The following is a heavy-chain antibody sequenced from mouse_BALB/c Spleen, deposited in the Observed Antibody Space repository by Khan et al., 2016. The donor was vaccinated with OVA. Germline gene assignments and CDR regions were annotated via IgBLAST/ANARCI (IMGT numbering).Heavy chain of an antibody. Sequence: EVQLQESGPGLVKPSQSLSLPCTVTGYSITSDYAWNWSRQFPGNKLEWMGHISYSGNTKYNPSHKSRISIPRDTSKNQFFLQLNSVTIEETATDYCARIYGGDFDCWGQGTAIAVSS. CDR1: GYSITSDYA. V-gene: IGHV3-2*02. J-gene: IGHJ2*01. CDR2: ISYSGNT. D-gene: IGHD1-1*02. CDR3: ARIYGGDFDC.